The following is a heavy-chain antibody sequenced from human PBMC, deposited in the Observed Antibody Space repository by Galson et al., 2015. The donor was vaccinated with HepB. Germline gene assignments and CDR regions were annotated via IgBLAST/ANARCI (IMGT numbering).Heavy chain of an antibody. D-gene: IGHD3-16*01. J-gene: IGHJ5*02. CDR2: VSTYTGNT. V-gene: IGHV1-18*01. CDR3: ARDYAVKTRNLFDP. Sequence: SVKVSCKASGYTFTSYGISWVRQAPGQGLEWMGWVSTYTGNTKYAQKLQGRVTMTTDTSTNTAYMELRSLKSDDTAIYYCARDYAVKTRNLFDPWGQGTLVTVSS. CDR1: GYTFTSYG.